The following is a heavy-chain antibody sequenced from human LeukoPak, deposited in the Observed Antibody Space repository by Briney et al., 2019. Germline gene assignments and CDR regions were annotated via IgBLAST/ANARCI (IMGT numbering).Heavy chain of an antibody. CDR2: IIPIFGTA. V-gene: IGHV1-69*13. CDR1: GGTFSSYA. D-gene: IGHD3-22*01. Sequence: ASVKVSCKASGGTFSSYAISWVRQAPGQGLEWMGGIIPIFGTANYAQKFQGRVTITADESTSTAYMELSSLRSEVTAVYYCARRSGYYDSSGPDYYYGMDVWGQGTTVTVSS. CDR3: ARRSGYYDSSGPDYYYGMDV. J-gene: IGHJ6*02.